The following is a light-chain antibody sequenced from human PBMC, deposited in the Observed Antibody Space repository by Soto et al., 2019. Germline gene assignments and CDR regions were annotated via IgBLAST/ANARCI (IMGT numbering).Light chain of an antibody. Sequence: EKVMTQSPATLSMSPGERATLSCRASQSVGSFLAWYQQKPGQAPRLLIYGASTRATGIPARFSGSGSGTEFTLTTSSLQPEDFAVYYCQQYTNWPSWTFGQGTKVE. CDR1: QSVGSF. CDR2: GAS. CDR3: QQYTNWPSWT. J-gene: IGKJ1*01. V-gene: IGKV3-15*01.